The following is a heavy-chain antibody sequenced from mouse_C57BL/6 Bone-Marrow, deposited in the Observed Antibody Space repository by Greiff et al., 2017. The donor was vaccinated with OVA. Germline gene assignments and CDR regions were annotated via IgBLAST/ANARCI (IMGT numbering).Heavy chain of an antibody. CDR2: ISDGGSYT. CDR3: AHYDGYYASFAY. D-gene: IGHD2-3*01. Sequence: EVKLVESGGGLVKPGGSLKLSCAASGFTFSSYAMSWVRQTPEKRLEWVATISDGGSYTYYPDNVKGRFTISRDNAKNNLYLQMSHLKSEDTAMYYCAHYDGYYASFAYWGQGTLVTVSA. J-gene: IGHJ3*01. CDR1: GFTFSSYA. V-gene: IGHV5-4*03.